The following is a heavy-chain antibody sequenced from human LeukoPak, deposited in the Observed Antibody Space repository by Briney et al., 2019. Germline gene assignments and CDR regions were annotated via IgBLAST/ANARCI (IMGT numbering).Heavy chain of an antibody. V-gene: IGHV4-31*11. Sequence: SETLSLTCAVYGGSFSGYYWSWIRQHPGKGLEWIGYIYYSGSTYYNPSLKGRVTISVDTSKNQFSLKLSSVTAADTAVYYCARDTEYLDVWGQGTTVTVSS. CDR2: IYYSGST. CDR3: ARDTEYLDV. D-gene: IGHD6-6*01. J-gene: IGHJ6*02. CDR1: GGSFSGYY.